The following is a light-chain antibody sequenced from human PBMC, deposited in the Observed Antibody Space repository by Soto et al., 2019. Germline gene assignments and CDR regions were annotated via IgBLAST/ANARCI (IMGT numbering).Light chain of an antibody. V-gene: IGLV2-23*01. CDR2: EGS. CDR3: CSYADSSRIYV. CDR1: SSDVGSYNL. J-gene: IGLJ1*01. Sequence: QSVLTQPASVSGSPGQSITISCTGTSSDVGSYNLVSWYQQHPGKAPKLMIYEGSKRPSGISNRFSGSKSGNTASLTISGLQXXXXXEYYCCSYADSSRIYVFGSGTK.